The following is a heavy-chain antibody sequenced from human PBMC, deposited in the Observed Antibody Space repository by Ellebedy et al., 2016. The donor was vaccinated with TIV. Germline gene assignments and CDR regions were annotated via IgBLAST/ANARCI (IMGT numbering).Heavy chain of an antibody. CDR2: MYYSGGA. Sequence: LETLSLTCSVSGGSMSGYYWSWVRQPPGKGLEWIGHMYYSGGANYNPSLKSRVTISVDRAKSQFSLRLTSVTAADTAVYYCAGGDISTTPAGERNWFDPWGQGILVTVSS. CDR1: GGSMSGYY. V-gene: IGHV4-59*01. J-gene: IGHJ5*02. CDR3: AGGDISTTPAGERNWFDP. D-gene: IGHD3-16*01.